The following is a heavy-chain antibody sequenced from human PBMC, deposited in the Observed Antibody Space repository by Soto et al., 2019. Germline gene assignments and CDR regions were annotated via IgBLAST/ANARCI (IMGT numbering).Heavy chain of an antibody. CDR1: GYEFDNYG. V-gene: IGHV1-18*01. D-gene: IGHD3-10*02. J-gene: IGHJ3*01. Sequence: QVQLFQSGAEVKNPGASVTVSCKASGYEFDNYGISWVRQAPGQGLEWMGWISGYNGNTNSAENFHGRVTMTRDTSTRIAYMELKSLRSDDAAADYCAGGLPRFGASTDPCDVWGQGTMVTVSS. CDR3: AGGLPRFGASTDPCDV. CDR2: ISGYNGNT.